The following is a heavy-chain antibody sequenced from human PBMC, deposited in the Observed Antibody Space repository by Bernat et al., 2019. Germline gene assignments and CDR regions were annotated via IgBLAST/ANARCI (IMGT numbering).Heavy chain of an antibody. CDR2: ISSSSSYS. CDR1: GFTFSDYY. D-gene: IGHD3-22*01. J-gene: IGHJ3*02. V-gene: IGHV3-11*05. Sequence: QVQLVESGGGLVKPGGSLRLSCAASGFTFSDYYMSWIHQAPGKGLEWVSYISSSSSYSNYEDSVKGRFTISSDNAKNSLYLKMNSIRAEDTAVYYYARSSGYYYDSSGYYEDAFDIWGQGTMVTVSS. CDR3: ARSSGYYYDSSGYYEDAFDI.